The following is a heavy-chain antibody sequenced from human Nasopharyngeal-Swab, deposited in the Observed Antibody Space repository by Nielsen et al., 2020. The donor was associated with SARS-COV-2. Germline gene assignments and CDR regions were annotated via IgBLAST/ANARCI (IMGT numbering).Heavy chain of an antibody. CDR2: INHSGST. D-gene: IGHD2-2*01. CDR3: AGYCSSTSCYGSYYFDY. J-gene: IGHJ4*02. V-gene: IGHV4-34*01. Sequence: PGKGLEWIGEINHSGSTNYNPSLKSRVTISVDTFKNQFSLKLSSVTAADTAVYYCAGYCSSTSCYGSYYFDYWGQGTLVTVSS.